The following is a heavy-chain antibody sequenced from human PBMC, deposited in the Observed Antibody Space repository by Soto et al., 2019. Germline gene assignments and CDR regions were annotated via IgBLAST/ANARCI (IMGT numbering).Heavy chain of an antibody. CDR1: GGSISSGGYN. CDR2: VYYSGST. V-gene: IGHV4-31*03. CDR3: ASWSGDKDAFDM. J-gene: IGHJ3*02. Sequence: SETLSLTCTVSGGSISSGGYNWGWIRQHPGKGLEWIGYVYYSGSTSYNPSLKSRVTMSIDTSKNQFSLKLSSVTAADTAVYYCASWSGDKDAFDMWGQGTMVTVSS.